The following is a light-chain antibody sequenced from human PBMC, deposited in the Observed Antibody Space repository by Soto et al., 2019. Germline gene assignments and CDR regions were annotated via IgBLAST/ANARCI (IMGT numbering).Light chain of an antibody. J-gene: IGKJ4*01. Sequence: DFQLTQAPSFLSASVGDRVTITCRSSQAISSHFAWYQQKPGKAPKLLIYDVSTLQSGVPSRSSGSGCGTEFTLTITRLRTEDFATYHCQKFNSYPLTFGGGTKV. V-gene: IGKV1-9*01. CDR1: QAISSH. CDR2: DVS. CDR3: QKFNSYPLT.